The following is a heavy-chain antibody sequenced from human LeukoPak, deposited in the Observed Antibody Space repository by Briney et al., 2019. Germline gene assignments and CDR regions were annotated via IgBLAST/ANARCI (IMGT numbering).Heavy chain of an antibody. CDR1: GGTFSSYA. Sequence: GSSVKVSCKASGGTFSSYAISWVRQAPGQGLEWMGGIIPIFGTANYAQKFQGRVTITTDESTSTAYMELSSLRSEDTAVYYCTRGPSMILYYYYMDVRGKGTTVTVSS. V-gene: IGHV1-69*05. D-gene: IGHD3-22*01. J-gene: IGHJ6*03. CDR3: TRGPSMILYYYYMDV. CDR2: IIPIFGTA.